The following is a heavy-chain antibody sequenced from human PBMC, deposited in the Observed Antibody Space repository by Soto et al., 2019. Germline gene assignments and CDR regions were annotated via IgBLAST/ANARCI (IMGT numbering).Heavy chain of an antibody. CDR3: ARGGLERFEH. D-gene: IGHD1-1*01. CDR2: ISDYGRI. CDR1: GFTFGNYW. J-gene: IGHJ4*02. Sequence: PGGSLRLSCAASGFTFGNYWMHWVRQAPGKWLVSVSRISDYGRINYADSVKDRFIISRDDGRSELYLQLNDLRVQDTATYYCARGGLERFEHWGQGALVTVS. V-gene: IGHV3-74*01.